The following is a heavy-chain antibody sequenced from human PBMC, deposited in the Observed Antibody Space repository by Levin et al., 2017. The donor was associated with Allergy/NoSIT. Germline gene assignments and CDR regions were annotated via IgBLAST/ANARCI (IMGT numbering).Heavy chain of an antibody. CDR1: GGSISNYY. Sequence: SETLSLTCTVSGGSISNYYWSWIRQPPGKGLEWIGYIYYSGGTNYNPSLKSRVTISVDTSKNQFSLTLRSVTAADTAVYYCARDPSGSFFNWFDPWGQGTLVTVSS. V-gene: IGHV4-59*01. D-gene: IGHD1-26*01. J-gene: IGHJ5*02. CDR3: ARDPSGSFFNWFDP. CDR2: IYYSGGT.